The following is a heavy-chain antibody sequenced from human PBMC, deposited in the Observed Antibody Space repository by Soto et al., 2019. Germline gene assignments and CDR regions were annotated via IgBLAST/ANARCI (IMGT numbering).Heavy chain of an antibody. CDR1: GGSISSSSYY. CDR3: ARGGAYYDSSGYPFDY. Sequence: SETLSLTCTVSGGSISSSSYYWGWIRQPPGKGLEWIGTIYYSGSTYYNPSLKSRVTISVDKSKNQFSLKLSSVTAADTAVYYCARGGAYYDSSGYPFDYWGQGTLVTVSS. J-gene: IGHJ4*02. V-gene: IGHV4-39*01. CDR2: IYYSGST. D-gene: IGHD3-22*01.